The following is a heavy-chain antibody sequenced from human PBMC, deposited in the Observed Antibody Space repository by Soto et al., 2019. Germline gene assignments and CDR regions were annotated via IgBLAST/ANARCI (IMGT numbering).Heavy chain of an antibody. Sequence: QVQLVESGGGVVQPGRSLRLSCAASGFIFSTYAMHWVRQAPGKGLEWVTVISYDGRNKYYADSVKDRFTISRDNSKNTLYLLMNSLRTEDTAVYYCAREYDSSGYGYDAFDIWGQGTMVTVSS. J-gene: IGHJ3*02. V-gene: IGHV3-30*04. D-gene: IGHD3-22*01. CDR2: ISYDGRNK. CDR1: GFIFSTYA. CDR3: AREYDSSGYGYDAFDI.